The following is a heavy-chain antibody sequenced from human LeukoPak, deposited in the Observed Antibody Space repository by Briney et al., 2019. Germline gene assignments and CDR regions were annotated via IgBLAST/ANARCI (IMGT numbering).Heavy chain of an antibody. CDR3: AITYYDILTGYYTRDY. J-gene: IGHJ4*02. CDR2: INHSGST. CDR1: GGSFSGYY. Sequence: PSETLSLTCAVYGGSFSGYYWSWIRQPPGKGLEWIGEINHSGSTNYNPSLKSRVTISVDTSKNQFSLKLGSVTAADTAVYYCAITYYDILTGYYTRDYWGQGTLVTVSS. V-gene: IGHV4-34*01. D-gene: IGHD3-9*01.